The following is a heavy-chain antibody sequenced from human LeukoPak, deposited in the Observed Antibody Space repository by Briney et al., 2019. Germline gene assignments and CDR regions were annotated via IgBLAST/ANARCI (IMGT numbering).Heavy chain of an antibody. CDR3: ARNPAPHPLWGYFDY. Sequence: PGGSLRLSCAASGLTFSSYWMSWVRQAPGKGLEWVANIKQDGSEKYYVDSVKGRFTISRDNAKNSLYLQMNSLRAEDTAVYYCARNPAPHPLWGYFDYWGQGTLVTVSS. J-gene: IGHJ4*02. CDR2: IKQDGSEK. D-gene: IGHD3-10*01. CDR1: GLTFSSYW. V-gene: IGHV3-7*01.